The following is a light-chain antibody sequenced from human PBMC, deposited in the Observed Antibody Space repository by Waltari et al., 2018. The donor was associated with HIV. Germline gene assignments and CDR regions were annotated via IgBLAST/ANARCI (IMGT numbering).Light chain of an antibody. CDR3: ASFTGGDTLL. CDR1: DPAFGLYTF. V-gene: IGLV2-14*03. CDR2: AAH. Sequence: SAVTQPASVSGLLGQSITISCTAPDPAFGLYTFVSWYQQHPGRVPRLILYAAHSRAPGIPDRFSGSRSDPTASLNISRLRAEDEADYYCASFTGGDTLLFGGGTKVTVL. J-gene: IGLJ3*02.